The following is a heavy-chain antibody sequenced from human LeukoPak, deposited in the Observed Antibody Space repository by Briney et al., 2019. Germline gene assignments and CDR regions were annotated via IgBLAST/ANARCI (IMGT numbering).Heavy chain of an antibody. D-gene: IGHD5-24*01. CDR1: GYTFTGYW. CDR2: ISPSGGST. CDR3: ARGVEMATMSYYYYMDV. Sequence: ASVKVSCKAFGYTFTGYWMHWVRQAPGQGPEWMGVISPSGGSTIYAQKFKGRVTLTRDKSTSTAYMELSSLRSEDTAVYYCARGVEMATMSYYYYMDVWGKGTTVTVSS. J-gene: IGHJ6*03. V-gene: IGHV1-46*01.